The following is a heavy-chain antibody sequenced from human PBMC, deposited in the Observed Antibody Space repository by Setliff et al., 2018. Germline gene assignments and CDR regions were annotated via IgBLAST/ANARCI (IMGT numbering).Heavy chain of an antibody. D-gene: IGHD3-22*01. J-gene: IGHJ4*02. CDR1: GFTFRSYA. CDR3: AGGYPSNFDY. V-gene: IGHV3-23*01. CDR2: ISGSGGST. Sequence: GGSLRLSCAASGFTFRSYAMSWVRQAPGKGPEWVSAISGSGGSTYYADSVKGRFTISRDNSKNTLYLQLNSLRAEDTAIYYCAGGYPSNFDYWGQGTLVTVSS.